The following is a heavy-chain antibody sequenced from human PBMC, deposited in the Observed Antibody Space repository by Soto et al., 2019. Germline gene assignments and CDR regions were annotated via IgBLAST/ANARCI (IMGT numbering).Heavy chain of an antibody. CDR3: ARGCSDILTGYHRRRPADWFDP. D-gene: IGHD3-9*01. CDR1: GGSFSGYY. Sequence: QVQLQQWGAGLLKPSETLSLTCAVYGGSFSGYYWSWIRQPPGKGLEWIGEINHSGSTNYNPSLNSRVTISVDTSKNQFSLKLSSVTAADTAVYYCARGCSDILTGYHRRRPADWFDPWGQGTLVTVSS. J-gene: IGHJ5*02. V-gene: IGHV4-34*01. CDR2: INHSGST.